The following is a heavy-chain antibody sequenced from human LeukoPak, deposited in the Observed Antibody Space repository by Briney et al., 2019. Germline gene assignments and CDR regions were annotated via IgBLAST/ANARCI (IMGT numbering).Heavy chain of an antibody. Sequence: ASVKVSCKASGYTFTGYYMHWVRQASGQGLEWMGWINPNSGGTNYAQKFQGRVTMTRDTSISTAYMELSRLRSDDTAVYYCARDRVAARRRDWFDPWGQGTLVTVSS. CDR2: INPNSGGT. J-gene: IGHJ5*02. CDR1: GYTFTGYY. V-gene: IGHV1-2*02. D-gene: IGHD6-6*01. CDR3: ARDRVAARRRDWFDP.